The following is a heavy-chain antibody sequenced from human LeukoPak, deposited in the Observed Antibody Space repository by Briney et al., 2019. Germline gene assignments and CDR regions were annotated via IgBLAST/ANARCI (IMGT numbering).Heavy chain of an antibody. CDR1: GGSISNYY. V-gene: IGHV4-59*01. D-gene: IGHD2-2*01. CDR2: IYYSGST. Sequence: SETLSLTCTVSGGSISNYYWSWIRQPPGKGPEWIGYIYYSGSTNYNPSLKSRVTISIDTSKNQFSLKLSSVTAADTAVYYCARGACYSTSCQNFDFWGQGTLVTVSS. CDR3: ARGACYSTSCQNFDF. J-gene: IGHJ4*02.